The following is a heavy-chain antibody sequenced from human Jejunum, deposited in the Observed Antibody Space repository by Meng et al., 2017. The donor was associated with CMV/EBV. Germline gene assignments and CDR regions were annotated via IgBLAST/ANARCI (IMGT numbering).Heavy chain of an antibody. CDR2: IFSDEGT. CDR3: ARDPFLPKLL. CDR1: GFTISSNY. V-gene: IGHV3-53*01. Sequence: VELGGYGGDLIQPGGSLRLFCEASGFTISSNYINWVRQAPGKSLEWVSVIFSDEGTRYADSAKGRFTISRDNSKNTVYLQMNDLRVEDTAVYYCARDPFLPKLLWGQGTLVTVSS. D-gene: IGHD3-3*01. J-gene: IGHJ4*02.